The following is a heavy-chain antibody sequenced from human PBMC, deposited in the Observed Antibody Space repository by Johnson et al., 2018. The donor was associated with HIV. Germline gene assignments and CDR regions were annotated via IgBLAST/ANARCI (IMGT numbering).Heavy chain of an antibody. Sequence: VLLVESGGGLVQPGGSLRLSCAASGFTVSSDYMTWVRQAPGKGLEWVSIIYSGGSTYYTRSVKGRFTISRDNSKNMLFLQINSLRVEDTAVYYCAREGGIRGPSPVDAFDIWGQGTMVTVSS. D-gene: IGHD3-16*01. J-gene: IGHJ3*02. CDR3: AREGGIRGPSPVDAFDI. CDR1: GFTVSSDY. CDR2: IYSGGST. V-gene: IGHV3-66*02.